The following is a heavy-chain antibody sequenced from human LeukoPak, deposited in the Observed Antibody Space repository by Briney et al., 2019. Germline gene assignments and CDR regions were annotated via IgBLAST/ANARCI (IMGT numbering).Heavy chain of an antibody. J-gene: IGHJ4*02. CDR3: VRTARVLDY. CDR1: GDSITTYY. D-gene: IGHD6-6*01. CDR2: IYYTGIM. V-gene: IGHV4-59*01. Sequence: SETLSLTCTVSGDSITTYYWSWIRQPPGKGLEWIGYIYYTGIMNYNPSLKSRVTISVDTYKNQFSLRLISVTAADTAVYYCVRTARVLDYWGPGILVTVSS.